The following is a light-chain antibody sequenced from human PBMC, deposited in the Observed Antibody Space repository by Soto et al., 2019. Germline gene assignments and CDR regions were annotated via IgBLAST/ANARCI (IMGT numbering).Light chain of an antibody. Sequence: QSALTQSASVSGSPGQSITISCTGTSSDVGGYNYVSWYQQHPGKAPKLMIYDVSNRPSGVSNRLSGSKSGNTASLTISGLQAEDEADYYCSSYTSSSTTVFGGGTKLTVL. CDR1: SSDVGGYNY. J-gene: IGLJ3*02. CDR3: SSYTSSSTTV. V-gene: IGLV2-14*03. CDR2: DVS.